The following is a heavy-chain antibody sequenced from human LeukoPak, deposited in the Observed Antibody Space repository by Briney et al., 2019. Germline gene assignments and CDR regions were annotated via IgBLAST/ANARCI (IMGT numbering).Heavy chain of an antibody. V-gene: IGHV1-69*05. D-gene: IGHD1-26*01. Sequence: GASVKVSCMASGYTFTSYYMHWVRQAPGQGLEWMGGIIHVFGTPNYAQKFQGRVTITTDDLKTTAYLELSNLRSEDTAVYYCAGGATRRFDYWGQGTLVTVSP. CDR2: IIHVFGTP. CDR1: GYTFTSYY. J-gene: IGHJ4*02. CDR3: AGGATRRFDY.